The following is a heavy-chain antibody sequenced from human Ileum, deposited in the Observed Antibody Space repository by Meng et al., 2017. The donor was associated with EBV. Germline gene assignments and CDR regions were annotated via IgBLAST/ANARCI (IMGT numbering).Heavy chain of an antibody. CDR3: AREGRSHQVGVSVY. D-gene: IGHD2-21*01. CDR1: GGSISSGDYY. CDR2: IYNSGST. V-gene: IGHV4-30-4*01. Sequence: VAVEESGPGLVKPSQALSLTCIVSGGSISSGDYYWSWIRQPPGKGLEWIGYIYNSGSTYYNPSLKSRVTISVDTSKNQFSLKLRFVTAADTAVYYCAREGRSHQVGVSVYWGQGNLVTVSS. J-gene: IGHJ4*02.